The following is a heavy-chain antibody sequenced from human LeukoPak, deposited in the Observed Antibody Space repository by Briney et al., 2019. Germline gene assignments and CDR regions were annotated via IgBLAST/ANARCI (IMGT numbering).Heavy chain of an antibody. CDR3: ARDWNLYYYYMDV. CDR1: GGSISSSLYH. Sequence: SETLSLTCTVSGGSISSSLYHWGWIRQSPGKNLEWLGSIYYTGTTHYNPSLKSRVTISVDTSKNQFSLKLSSVTAADTAVYYCARDWNLYYYYMDVWGKGTTVTVSS. V-gene: IGHV4-39*07. D-gene: IGHD1-1*01. CDR2: IYYTGTT. J-gene: IGHJ6*03.